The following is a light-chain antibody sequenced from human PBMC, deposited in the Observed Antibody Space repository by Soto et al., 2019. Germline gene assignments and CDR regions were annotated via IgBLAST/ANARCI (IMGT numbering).Light chain of an antibody. CDR1: SSDVGDDNL. CDR3: CSYPDSLWV. J-gene: IGLJ3*02. V-gene: IGLV2-23*01. Sequence: QSALTQPASVSGSPGQSITISCTGASSDVGDDNLVSWYQQRPGKAPKLIIYEGNKRPSGVSNRFTGSRSGNMASLTISGLQAEDEAEYYCCSYPDSLWVFGGGTKLTVL. CDR2: EGN.